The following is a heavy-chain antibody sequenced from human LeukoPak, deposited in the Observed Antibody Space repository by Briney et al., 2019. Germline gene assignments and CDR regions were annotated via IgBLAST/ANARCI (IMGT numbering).Heavy chain of an antibody. V-gene: IGHV3-23*01. CDR2: IRARGDGT. D-gene: IGHD4-17*01. CDR3: ARDPNGDYIGAFDM. J-gene: IGHJ3*02. CDR1: GFTFNNYA. Sequence: GGSLRLSCAASGFTFNNYAMTWVRQAPGKGLEWVSAIRARGDGTFYADAVKGRFTISRDNSKNTLFLQMSSLRGEDTAIYYCARDPNGDYIGAFDMGGPGTKVTVSS.